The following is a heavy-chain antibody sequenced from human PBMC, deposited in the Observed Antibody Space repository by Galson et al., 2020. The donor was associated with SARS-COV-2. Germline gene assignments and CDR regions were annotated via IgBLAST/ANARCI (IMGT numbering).Heavy chain of an antibody. CDR2: INHSGST. J-gene: IGHJ6*02. CDR3: ARGPKGYCSGGSCPPYYGMDV. V-gene: IGHV4-34*01. Sequence: ETSETLSLTCAVYGGSISGYYWSWIRQPPGKGLEWIGEINHSGSTNYNPSLKSRVTISVDTSKNQFSLKPSSVTAADTAVYYCARGPKGYCSGGSCPPYYGMDVWGQGTTVTVSS. D-gene: IGHD2-15*01. CDR1: GGSISGYY.